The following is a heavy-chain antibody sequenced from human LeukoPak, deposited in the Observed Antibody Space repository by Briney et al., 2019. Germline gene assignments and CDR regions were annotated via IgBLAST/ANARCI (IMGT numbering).Heavy chain of an antibody. Sequence: GGSLRLSCAASGFTFSDNYMSWIGQAPGKGLEWVSYISSSGNTTYNADSVKGRFSITRDNAKNSLYLQMNSLRAEDTAVYYCARDGGSAWFLDYWGQGTLVTVSS. J-gene: IGHJ4*02. CDR1: GFTFSDNY. V-gene: IGHV3-11*04. D-gene: IGHD6-19*01. CDR2: ISSSGNTT. CDR3: ARDGGSAWFLDY.